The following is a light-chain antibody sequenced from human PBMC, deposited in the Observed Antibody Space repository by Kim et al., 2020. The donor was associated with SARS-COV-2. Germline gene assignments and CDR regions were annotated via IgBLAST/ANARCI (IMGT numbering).Light chain of an antibody. CDR1: SSNIAPYA. V-gene: IGLV1-40*01. CDR2: GAR. Sequence: VTVPFTGSSSNIAPYALPLYHHLPRTAPQPHIYGARTRPSAVPNRFSGSQSGSSASLSITGLQAEDEADYYCQSYDSSLSDSWVFGGGTQLTVL. J-gene: IGLJ3*02. CDR3: QSYDSSLSDSWV.